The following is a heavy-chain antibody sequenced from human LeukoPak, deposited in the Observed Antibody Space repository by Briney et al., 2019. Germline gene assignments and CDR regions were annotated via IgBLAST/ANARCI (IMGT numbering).Heavy chain of an antibody. D-gene: IGHD3-9*01. Sequence: VGSLRLSCAASGFTFSSYWMSWVRQAPGKGLEWVANIKQDGSEKYYVDSVKGRFTISRDNAKNSLYLQMNSLRAEDTAVYYCARPLYDILTGYPMDNWFDPWGQGTLVTVSS. CDR3: ARPLYDILTGYPMDNWFDP. CDR2: IKQDGSEK. V-gene: IGHV3-7*01. J-gene: IGHJ5*02. CDR1: GFTFSSYW.